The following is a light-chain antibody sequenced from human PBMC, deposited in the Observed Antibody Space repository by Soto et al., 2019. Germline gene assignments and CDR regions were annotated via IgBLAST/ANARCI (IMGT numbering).Light chain of an antibody. CDR3: QKRNN. J-gene: IGKJ5*01. CDR2: GAS. Sequence: VLSQSPCSCSLSQVEVVTLSCNSSQSSGSNFVAWYQQKPGQAPRLLIYGASNRATGIPDRFSGSRSGTDFTLTISSVEPEDFAMYDCQKRNNFGQGTRLEI. V-gene: IGKV3D-20*02. CDR1: QSSGSNF.